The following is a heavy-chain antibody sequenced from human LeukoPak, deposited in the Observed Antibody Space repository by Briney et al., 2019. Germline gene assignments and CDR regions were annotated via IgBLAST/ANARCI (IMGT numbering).Heavy chain of an antibody. CDR2: IRYDGSNK. CDR1: GFTFSSYG. CDR3: AKDIYDFWSGYLSYDAFDI. J-gene: IGHJ3*02. V-gene: IGHV3-30*02. D-gene: IGHD3-3*01. Sequence: GGSLRLSCAASGFTFSSYGMHWVRQAPGKGLEWVAFIRYDGSNKYYADSVKGRFTISRDNSKNTLYPQMNSLRAEDTAVYYCAKDIYDFWSGYLSYDAFDIWGQGTMVTVSS.